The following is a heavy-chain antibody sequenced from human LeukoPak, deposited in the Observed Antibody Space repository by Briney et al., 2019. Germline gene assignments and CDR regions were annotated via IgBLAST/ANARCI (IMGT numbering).Heavy chain of an antibody. D-gene: IGHD3-3*01. V-gene: IGHV3-30-3*01. Sequence: PGGSLRLSCAASGFTFSSYAMHWVRQAPGKGLEWVAVISYDGSNKYYADSVKGRFTISRDNSKNTLYLQMNSLRAEDTAVYYCAKDRKKVDPPPLRFLEWYQSPPPSSMDVWGQGTTVTVSS. CDR3: AKDRKKVDPPPLRFLEWYQSPPPSSMDV. J-gene: IGHJ6*02. CDR1: GFTFSSYA. CDR2: ISYDGSNK.